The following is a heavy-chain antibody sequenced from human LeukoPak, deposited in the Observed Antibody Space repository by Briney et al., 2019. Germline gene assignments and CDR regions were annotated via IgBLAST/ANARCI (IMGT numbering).Heavy chain of an antibody. CDR1: GGSISSGSYY. Sequence: PSQTLSLTCTVSGGSISSGSYYWSWIRQPAGKGLEWIGRIYTSGSTNYNPSLKSRVTISVDTSKNQFSLKLSSVTAADTVVYYCVGTYDILTGYTPYFDYWGQGTLVTVSS. V-gene: IGHV4-61*02. CDR2: IYTSGST. J-gene: IGHJ4*02. D-gene: IGHD3-9*01. CDR3: VGTYDILTGYTPYFDY.